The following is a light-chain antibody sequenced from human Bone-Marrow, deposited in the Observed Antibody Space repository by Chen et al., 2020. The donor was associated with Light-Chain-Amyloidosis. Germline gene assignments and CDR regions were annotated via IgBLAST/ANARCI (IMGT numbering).Light chain of an antibody. CDR3: CSYAGLYTLV. Sequence: QSALTQPASVPGSPGQPITISCTGTSSDVGNYNLVSWYQQHPGKAPKLLVYEVTRRPSGVSTRFSGSKSGNTASLTISGLQAEDEAHYYCCSYAGLYTLVFGGGTKLSVV. J-gene: IGLJ2*01. CDR2: EVT. CDR1: SSDVGNYNL. V-gene: IGLV2-23*02.